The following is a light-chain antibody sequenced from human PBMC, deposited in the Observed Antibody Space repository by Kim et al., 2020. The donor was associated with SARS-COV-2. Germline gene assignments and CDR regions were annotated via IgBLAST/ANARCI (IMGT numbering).Light chain of an antibody. CDR3: QVWDSSTGV. Sequence: VALGQRARITWGGNNIGTKNVHWFQQKPGQAPVLVIVRDTNRPSGIPERFSGSNSGNTATLTISRAQPGDEADYYCQVWDSSTGVFGGGTQLTVL. V-gene: IGLV3-9*01. CDR1: NIGTKN. CDR2: RDT. J-gene: IGLJ3*02.